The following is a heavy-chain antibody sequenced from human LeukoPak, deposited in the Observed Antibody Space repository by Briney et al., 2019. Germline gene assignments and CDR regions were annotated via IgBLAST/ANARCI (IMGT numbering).Heavy chain of an antibody. CDR1: GYSFTTYW. Sequence: GESLKISCKGSGYSFTTYWIGWVRQMSGKGLEWMGIIYPGDSDTRYSPSFQGQVTISADKSITTAYLQWSSLKASDAAIYYCARQDGDGLYYFDYWGQGTLVTVSS. D-gene: IGHD3-10*01. J-gene: IGHJ4*02. V-gene: IGHV5-51*01. CDR2: IYPGDSDT. CDR3: ARQDGDGLYYFDY.